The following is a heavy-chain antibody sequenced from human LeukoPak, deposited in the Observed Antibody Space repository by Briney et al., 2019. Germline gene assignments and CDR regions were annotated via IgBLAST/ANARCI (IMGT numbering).Heavy chain of an antibody. CDR1: GFTFSSYT. Sequence: GGSLRLSCAASGFTFSSYTMNWARQAPGKGLEWVSSISSSSYIYYADSVKGRYTISRDNAKNSLYLQMNSLRAEDTGIYYCARDGSGNWFDPWGQGTLVTVSS. V-gene: IGHV3-21*01. CDR2: ISSSSYI. D-gene: IGHD3-10*01. J-gene: IGHJ5*02. CDR3: ARDGSGNWFDP.